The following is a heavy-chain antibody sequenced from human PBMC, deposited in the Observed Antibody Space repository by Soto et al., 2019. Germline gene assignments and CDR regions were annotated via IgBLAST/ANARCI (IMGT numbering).Heavy chain of an antibody. Sequence: PGGSLRLSCAASGFTFSGFTMSWVRQAPGKGLEWVSDITKTGSVTYYADSVKGRFTISRDNGKNSVFLQMNSLRAEDTAVYYCARENWGSLSWGQGTLVTVSS. CDR1: GFTFSGFT. CDR3: ARENWGSLS. V-gene: IGHV3-48*04. J-gene: IGHJ5*02. CDR2: ITKTGSVT. D-gene: IGHD7-27*01.